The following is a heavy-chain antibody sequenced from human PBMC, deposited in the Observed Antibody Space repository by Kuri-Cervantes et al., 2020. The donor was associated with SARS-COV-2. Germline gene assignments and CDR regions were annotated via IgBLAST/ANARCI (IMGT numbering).Heavy chain of an antibody. D-gene: IGHD2-2*01. J-gene: IGHJ3*02. CDR3: ARDLTDIVVVPAAPAGDAFDI. Sequence: GGSLRLSCAASGFTFGSYSMNWVRQAPGKGLEWVSSISSSSSYIYYADSVKGRFTISRDNAKNSLYLQMNSLRAEDTAVYYCARDLTDIVVVPAAPAGDAFDIWGQGTMVTVSS. V-gene: IGHV3-21*01. CDR1: GFTFGSYS. CDR2: ISSSSSYI.